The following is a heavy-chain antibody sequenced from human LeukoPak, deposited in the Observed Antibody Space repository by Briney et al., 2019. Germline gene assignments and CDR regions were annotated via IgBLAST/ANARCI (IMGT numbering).Heavy chain of an antibody. J-gene: IGHJ3*02. CDR3: ASGDYGDYQAFDI. CDR1: GGAIRSSSYY. D-gene: IGHD4-17*01. Sequence: SETLSLTCSVSGGAIRSSSYYWGWIRQPPGKGLERIGTIYYDGTTYYNPSLKSRVTISVDTSKNQCSLKLSSVTAADTAVYYCASGDYGDYQAFDIWGQGTMVTVSS. V-gene: IGHV4-39*07. CDR2: IYYDGTT.